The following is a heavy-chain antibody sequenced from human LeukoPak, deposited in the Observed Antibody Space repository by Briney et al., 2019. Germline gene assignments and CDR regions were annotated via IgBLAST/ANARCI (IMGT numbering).Heavy chain of an antibody. CDR2: ISGNGDHT. CDR3: AEVDSGYFTYYYYMDV. CDR1: GFTFSKFA. Sequence: GGSLRVSCAASGFTFSKFAMSWVRQVPEKGLEWVSTISGNGDHTFDADSVKGRFTISRDNSKNTLYLQMTSLRVEDTAIYYCAEVDSGYFTYYYYMDVWGKGTTVTVSS. V-gene: IGHV3-23*01. D-gene: IGHD2/OR15-2a*01. J-gene: IGHJ6*03.